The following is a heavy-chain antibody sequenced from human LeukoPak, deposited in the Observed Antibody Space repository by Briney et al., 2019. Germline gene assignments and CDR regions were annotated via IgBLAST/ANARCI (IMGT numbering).Heavy chain of an antibody. D-gene: IGHD2/OR15-2a*01. Sequence: GGSLRLSCLTSGFTFRDYGLGWVRQAPGVGLEGVSFTRSKIYGGAPEYAASVRGRFSVSRDESESIAYLQMNNLESEDTAVYYCARGQTVSGAKYYFDFWSPGTLVAVSS. CDR3: ARGQTVSGAKYYFDF. CDR1: GFTFRDYG. CDR2: TRSKIYGGAP. J-gene: IGHJ4*02. V-gene: IGHV3-49*04.